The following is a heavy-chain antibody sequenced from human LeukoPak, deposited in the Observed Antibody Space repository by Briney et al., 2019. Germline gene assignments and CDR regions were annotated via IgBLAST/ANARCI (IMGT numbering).Heavy chain of an antibody. D-gene: IGHD3-3*01. CDR3: AKVGFSEMEWLLYSDH. CDR1: GGSVSSGSYY. V-gene: IGHV4-61*01. Sequence: SETLSLTCTVSGGSVSSGSYYWSWIRQPPGKGLEWIGYIYYSGSTNYNPSLKSRVTISVDTSKNQFSLKLSSVTAADTAVYYCAKVGFSEMEWLLYSDHWGQGTLVTVSS. CDR2: IYYSGST. J-gene: IGHJ4*02.